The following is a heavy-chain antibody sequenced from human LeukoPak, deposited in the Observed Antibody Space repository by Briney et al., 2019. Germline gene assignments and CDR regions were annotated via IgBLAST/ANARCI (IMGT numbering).Heavy chain of an antibody. CDR2: IYCSGST. Sequence: PSETLSLTCTVSGGSISSYYWSWLRQPPGKGVEWLGYIYCSGSTYYNPSLKSRVTISVDTSKNQFSLKRSSVTAADTAVYYCARDLRVVVAATPVGAFDIWGQGTMVTVSS. CDR3: ARDLRVVVAATPVGAFDI. V-gene: IGHV4-59*12. J-gene: IGHJ3*02. D-gene: IGHD2-15*01. CDR1: GGSISSYY.